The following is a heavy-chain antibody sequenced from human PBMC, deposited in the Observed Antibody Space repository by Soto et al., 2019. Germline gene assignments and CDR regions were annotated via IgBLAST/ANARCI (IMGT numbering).Heavy chain of an antibody. Sequence: QVQLQESGPGLVKPSQTLSLTCTVSGGSIISGGYYWNWIRQHPGKGLEWLGSISYSGRTYYNASLMSRLTLSADTSNDHFSLRLNSLTAADTAVYYCAKANSRFDAFDIWGQGTMVIVSS. CDR2: ISYSGRT. CDR3: AKANSRFDAFDI. CDR1: GGSIISGGYY. J-gene: IGHJ3*02. D-gene: IGHD2-8*01. V-gene: IGHV4-31*03.